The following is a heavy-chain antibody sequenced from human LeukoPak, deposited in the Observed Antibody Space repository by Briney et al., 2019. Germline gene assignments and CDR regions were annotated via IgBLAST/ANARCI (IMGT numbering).Heavy chain of an antibody. V-gene: IGHV3-74*01. Sequence: GGSLRLSCAASGFTFSSYWMHWVRQAPGKGLMWVSRINSDGSTTSYADSVKGRFTISRDNAKNTLYLQMNSLRAEDTAVYYCARGPYSSNWYVDYWGQGTLVTVAS. D-gene: IGHD6-13*01. CDR3: ARGPYSSNWYVDY. CDR1: GFTFSSYW. J-gene: IGHJ4*02. CDR2: INSDGSTT.